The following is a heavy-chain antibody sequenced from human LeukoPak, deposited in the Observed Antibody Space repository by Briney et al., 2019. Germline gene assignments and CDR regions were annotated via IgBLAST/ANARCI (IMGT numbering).Heavy chain of an antibody. D-gene: IGHD3-10*01. CDR3: ARGPIYYGSGSYYTPFY. CDR2: INSDGSST. J-gene: IGHJ4*02. CDR1: GFTFSSYW. V-gene: IGHV3-74*01. Sequence: PGGSLRLSCAASGFTFSSYWMHWVRQAPGKGLVWVSRINSDGSSTSYADSVKGRFTISRDNAKNSLYLQMNSLRAEDTAVYYCARGPIYYGSGSYYTPFYWGQGTLVTVSS.